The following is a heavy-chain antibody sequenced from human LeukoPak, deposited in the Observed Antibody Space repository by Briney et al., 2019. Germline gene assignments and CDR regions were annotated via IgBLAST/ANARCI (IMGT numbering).Heavy chain of an antibody. CDR3: SRLSMDY. CDR1: GFTFSSYE. D-gene: IGHD3-16*02. Sequence: GGSLRLSCAASGFTFSSYEMSWVRQAPGKGLEWVGRIKSKTDGGTTDYAAPVKGRFTISRDDSKNTLYLQMNSLKTEDTAVYYCSRLSMDYWGQGTLVTVSS. J-gene: IGHJ4*02. V-gene: IGHV3-15*01. CDR2: IKSKTDGGTT.